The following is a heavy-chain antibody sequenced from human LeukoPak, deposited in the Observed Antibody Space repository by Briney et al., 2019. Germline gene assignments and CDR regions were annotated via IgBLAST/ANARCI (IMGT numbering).Heavy chain of an antibody. V-gene: IGHV3-15*01. D-gene: IGHD1-20*01. CDR2: IKSKTDGGTT. CDR1: GFTFSNAW. J-gene: IGHJ3*02. CDR3: TTLNWSFGAFDI. Sequence: PGGSLRLSCAASGFTFSNAWMSWVRQAPGKGLEWIGRIKSKTDGGTTDYAAPVKGRFTISRDDSKNTLYLQMNSLKNEDTAVYYCTTLNWSFGAFDIWGQGTMVTVSS.